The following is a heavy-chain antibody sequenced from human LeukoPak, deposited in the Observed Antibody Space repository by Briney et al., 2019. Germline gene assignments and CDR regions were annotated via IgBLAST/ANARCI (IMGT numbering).Heavy chain of an antibody. Sequence: SETLSLTCTVSGGSVSSGNYYWSWIRQPPGKGLEWIGYIYNSGSTNYNPSLKSRVTISVDTSKNQFSLKLSSMTAADTAVYYCARDPSGYFNYWGQGTLATVSS. J-gene: IGHJ4*02. CDR2: IYNSGST. CDR1: GGSVSSGNYY. V-gene: IGHV4-61*01. D-gene: IGHD3-22*01. CDR3: ARDPSGYFNY.